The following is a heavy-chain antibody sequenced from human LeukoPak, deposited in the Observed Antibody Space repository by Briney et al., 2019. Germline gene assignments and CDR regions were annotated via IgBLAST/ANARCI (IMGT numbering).Heavy chain of an antibody. CDR1: GFTFGDYA. CDR3: TRVRFGELYNY. J-gene: IGHJ4*02. Sequence: GGSLRLSCTASGFTFGDYAMSWFRQAPGKGLEWVGLIRSKAYGGTTEYAASVKGRFTISRDDSKSIAYLQMNSLKTEDTAVYYCTRVRFGELYNYWGQGTLVTVSS. V-gene: IGHV3-49*03. D-gene: IGHD3-10*01. CDR2: IRSKAYGGTT.